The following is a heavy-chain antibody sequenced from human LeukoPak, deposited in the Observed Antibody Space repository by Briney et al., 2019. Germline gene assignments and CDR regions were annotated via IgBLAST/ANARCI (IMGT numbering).Heavy chain of an antibody. Sequence: SETLSLTCAVYGGSFSGYYWSWIRQPPGKGLEWIWEINHSGSTNYNLSLKSRVTISVDTSKNQFSLKLSSVTAADTAVYYCARSYCSSTSCYGWFDPWGQGTLVTVSS. CDR1: GGSFSGYY. J-gene: IGHJ5*02. CDR2: INHSGST. CDR3: ARSYCSSTSCYGWFDP. V-gene: IGHV4-34*01. D-gene: IGHD2-2*01.